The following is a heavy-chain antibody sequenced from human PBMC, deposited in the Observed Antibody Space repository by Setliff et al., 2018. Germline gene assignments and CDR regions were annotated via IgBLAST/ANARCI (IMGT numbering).Heavy chain of an antibody. J-gene: IGHJ4*02. CDR2: IYPGYSDT. CDR3: GRLDAAHSPVDS. CDR1: GYSFTSYW. Sequence: PGESLKISCKCSGYSFTSYWLGWVRQMPGKGLEWMGIIYPGYSDTRYSPSVQGQVTISADKAISTAYLQWSSLKAPDTAMYYCGRLDAAHSPVDSWGQGTLVTVSS. V-gene: IGHV5-51*01. D-gene: IGHD6-6*01.